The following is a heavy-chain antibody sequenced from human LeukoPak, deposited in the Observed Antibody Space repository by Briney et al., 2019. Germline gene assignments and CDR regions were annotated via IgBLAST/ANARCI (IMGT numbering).Heavy chain of an antibody. D-gene: IGHD3-10*01. CDR1: GYSFTSYW. CDR2: IYPGDSDT. J-gene: IGHJ6*02. V-gene: IGHV5-51*01. Sequence: GESLKISCKGSGYSFTSYWIGWVRQMPGKGLEWMGIIYPGDSDTRYSPSFQGQVTISADKSISTAYLQWSSLKASDTAMYYCARQGPRVSLWFGELIPGYYYYGMDVWGQGTTVTVSS. CDR3: ARQGPRVSLWFGELIPGYYYYGMDV.